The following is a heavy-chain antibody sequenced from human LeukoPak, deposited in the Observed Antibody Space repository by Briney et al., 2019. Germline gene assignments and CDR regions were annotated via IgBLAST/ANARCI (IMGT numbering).Heavy chain of an antibody. V-gene: IGHV1-69*10. CDR2: IIPIFGIA. CDR1: GGTFSSYA. CDR3: ARDVVVVPAAFHYYYYGMDV. J-gene: IGHJ6*02. D-gene: IGHD2-2*01. Sequence: GASVKVSCKASGGTFSSYAIGWVRQAPGQGREWMGRIIPIFGIANYAQKFQGRVTITADKTTSTAYMELSSLRAEDTAVYYCARDVVVVPAAFHYYYYGMDVWGQGTTVTVSS.